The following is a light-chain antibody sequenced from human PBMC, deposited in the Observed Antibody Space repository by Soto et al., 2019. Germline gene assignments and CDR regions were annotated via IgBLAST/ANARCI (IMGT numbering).Light chain of an antibody. Sequence: DIQMTKSPCSVSASVGDIVTITCGASQGIRSWLAGYQQKPGKAPKLMIYDASSLQSGVPSRFSGSGSGTDFTLTISSLQPEDFATYYWQQANSFPIICRQGTRLQIK. CDR3: QQANSFPII. CDR2: DAS. V-gene: IGKV1D-12*01. J-gene: IGKJ5*01. CDR1: QGIRSW.